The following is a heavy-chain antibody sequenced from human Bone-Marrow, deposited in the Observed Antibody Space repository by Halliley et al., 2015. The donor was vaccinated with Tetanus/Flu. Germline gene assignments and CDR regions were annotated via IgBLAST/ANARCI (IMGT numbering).Heavy chain of an antibody. V-gene: IGHV4-31*03. Sequence: TLSLTCTVSGGSISSGNFYWSWIRQHPGKGLEWIGYISYSGSAYSKPSHESRVSISLDTSKNQFSLKMNSVTAADTAVYYCARGPTVTARGNWFDPWGQGTLVIVSS. CDR3: ARGPTVTARGNWFDP. D-gene: IGHD4-17*01. J-gene: IGHJ5*02. CDR1: GGSISSGNFY. CDR2: ISYSGSA.